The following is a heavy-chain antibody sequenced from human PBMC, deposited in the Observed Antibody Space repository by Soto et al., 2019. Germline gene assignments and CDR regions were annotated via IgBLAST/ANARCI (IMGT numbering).Heavy chain of an antibody. CDR3: AHSPRLSDSWTGYYNVDS. CDR1: VFSLNTTGVG. J-gene: IGHJ4*02. D-gene: IGHD3-9*01. Sequence: QITLKESGPTLVKPTQTVTLTCTFSVFSLNTTGVGVGWIRQPPGKAVEWLALIPWNDDQDYSPSLKSRLAITKDTSKNQVVLKLTDMDPVDTATDYCAHSPRLSDSWTGYYNVDSCGQGLLVTVSS. V-gene: IGHV2-5*01. CDR2: IPWNDDQ.